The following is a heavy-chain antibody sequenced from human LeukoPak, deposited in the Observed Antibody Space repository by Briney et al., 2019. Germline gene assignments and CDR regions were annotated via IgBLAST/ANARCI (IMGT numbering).Heavy chain of an antibody. Sequence: GGSLRLSCTASGFTFSSYGMHWVRQAPGKGLEWVAVIWYDGSNKYYADSVKGRFTISRDNSKNTLYLQMNSLRAEDTAVYYCASQNPVTTGYDYWGQGTLVTVSS. CDR1: GFTFSSYG. CDR2: IWYDGSNK. D-gene: IGHD4-17*01. V-gene: IGHV3-33*08. CDR3: ASQNPVTTGYDY. J-gene: IGHJ4*02.